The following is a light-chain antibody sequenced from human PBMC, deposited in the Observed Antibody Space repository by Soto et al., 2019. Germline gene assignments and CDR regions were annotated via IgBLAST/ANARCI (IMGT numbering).Light chain of an antibody. CDR2: KAS. CDR3: QQYDNYPWT. V-gene: IGKV1-5*03. Sequence: DIQMTQSPSTLSASVGDRVTITCRASQSISDWLAWYQQRPGKAPKLLIFKASTLETGVPSRFSRSAVGTEFTLTISSLQPDDIATYYCQQYDNYPWTFGQGTKVEVK. CDR1: QSISDW. J-gene: IGKJ1*01.